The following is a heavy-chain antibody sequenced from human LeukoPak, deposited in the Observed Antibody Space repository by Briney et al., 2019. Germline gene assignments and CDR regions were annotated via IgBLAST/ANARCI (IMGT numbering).Heavy chain of an antibody. D-gene: IGHD5-18*01. CDR1: GGSLSTTNYY. V-gene: IGHV4-39*07. CDR3: AKGAGGFSYYNWFDP. J-gene: IGHJ5*02. CDR2: IYYSGTT. Sequence: SETLSLTCTVSGGSLSTTNYYWGWIRQPPGTGLEWIGSIYYSGTTHYSPSLESRVTISVDTSKNQFSLKLASVTAADTAIYYCAKGAGGFSYYNWFDPWGQGTLVTVSS.